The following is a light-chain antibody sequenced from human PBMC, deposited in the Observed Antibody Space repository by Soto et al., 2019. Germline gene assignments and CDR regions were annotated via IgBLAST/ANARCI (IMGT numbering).Light chain of an antibody. CDR2: EDN. Sequence: NFMLTQPHSVSESPGKTVTISCTRSSGSIASNYVQWYQQRPGSAPTTVIYEDNQRPSGVPDRFSGSIDSSSNSASLTISGLRTEDEANSYGQFYDSRILVVFGGGTKLTVL. J-gene: IGLJ2*01. V-gene: IGLV6-57*03. CDR3: QFYDSRILVV. CDR1: SGSIASNY.